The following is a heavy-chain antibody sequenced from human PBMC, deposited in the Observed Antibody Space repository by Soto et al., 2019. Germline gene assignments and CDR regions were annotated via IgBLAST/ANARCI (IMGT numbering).Heavy chain of an antibody. CDR3: ARNRYCTNGVCYRGGDYYYMDV. V-gene: IGHV4-59*08. D-gene: IGHD2-8*01. Sequence: QVQLQESGPGLVKPSETLSLTCTVSGGSISSYYWSWIRQPPGKGLEWIGYIYYSGSTNYNPSLKSRVTISVDTSKNQVSLKLSSVTAADTAVYYCARNRYCTNGVCYRGGDYYYMDVWGKGTTVTVSS. J-gene: IGHJ6*03. CDR2: IYYSGST. CDR1: GGSISSYY.